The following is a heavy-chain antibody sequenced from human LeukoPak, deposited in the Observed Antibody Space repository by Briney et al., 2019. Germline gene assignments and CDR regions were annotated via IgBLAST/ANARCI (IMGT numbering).Heavy chain of an antibody. CDR2: IVVGSGNT. D-gene: IGHD2-2*01. Sequence: SVKVSCKASGFTFTSSAMQWVRQARGQRLEWIGWIVVGSGNTNYAQKFQERVTITRDMSTSTAYMELSSLRSEDTAVYYCAADGVRYCSSTSCYGYMDAWGKGTTVTVSS. V-gene: IGHV1-58*02. CDR1: GFTFTSSA. J-gene: IGHJ6*03. CDR3: AADGVRYCSSTSCYGYMDA.